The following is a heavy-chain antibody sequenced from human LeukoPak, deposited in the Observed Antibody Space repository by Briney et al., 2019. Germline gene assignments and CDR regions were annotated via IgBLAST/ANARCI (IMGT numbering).Heavy chain of an antibody. CDR1: GFTFSSYA. D-gene: IGHD1-26*01. V-gene: IGHV3-23*01. CDR2: ISGSGGRT. CDR3: ANVEWPLDY. Sequence: GGSLRLSCAVSGFTFSSYAMSWVRQAPGKGLEWGSGISGSGGRTYYADSVKGRFTISRDNSNNTLYVQMNSLRAEDTAVYYCANVEWPLDYWGQGTLVTVSS. J-gene: IGHJ4*02.